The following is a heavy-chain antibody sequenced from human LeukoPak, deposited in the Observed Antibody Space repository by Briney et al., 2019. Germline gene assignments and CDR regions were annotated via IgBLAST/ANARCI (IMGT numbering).Heavy chain of an antibody. CDR1: GFTFSSYA. CDR3: AKDRHQLLYVSFFRLGYYGMDV. CDR2: ISGSGGST. J-gene: IGHJ6*02. V-gene: IGHV3-23*01. Sequence: GGSLRLSCAASGFTFSSYAMSWVRQAPGKGLEWVSAISGSGGSTYYADSVKGRFTISRDNSKNTLYLQMNSLRAEDTAVYYCAKDRHQLLYVSFFRLGYYGMDVWGQGTTVTVSS. D-gene: IGHD2-2*02.